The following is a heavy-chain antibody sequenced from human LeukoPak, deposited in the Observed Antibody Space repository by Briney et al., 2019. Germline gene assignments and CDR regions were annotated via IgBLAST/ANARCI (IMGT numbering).Heavy chain of an antibody. CDR2: ISGSGGST. CDR3: AKGPSTSWPDNWNDALHFDY. J-gene: IGHJ4*02. CDR1: GFTFSSYA. Sequence: GGSLRLSCAASGFTFSSYAMSWVRQAPGKGLEWVSAISGSGGSTYYADSVKGRFTISRDNSKNTLYLQMNSLRAEDTAVYYCAKGPSTSWPDNWNDALHFDYWGQGTLVTVSS. V-gene: IGHV3-23*01. D-gene: IGHD1-20*01.